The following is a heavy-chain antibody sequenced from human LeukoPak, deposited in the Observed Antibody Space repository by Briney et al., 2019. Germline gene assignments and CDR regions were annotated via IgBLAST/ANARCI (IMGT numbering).Heavy chain of an antibody. CDR3: ARDSRFGKLLIPYFDY. D-gene: IGHD3-10*01. Sequence: GGSLRLSCAASGFSFSNYNMNWVRQAPGKGLEWVSYITSRSSSIYYADSVKGRFTISRDNAQNSLYLQMNSLRDEDTAVYYCARDSRFGKLLIPYFDYWGQGTLVTVSS. CDR2: ITSRSSSI. J-gene: IGHJ4*02. V-gene: IGHV3-48*02. CDR1: GFSFSNYN.